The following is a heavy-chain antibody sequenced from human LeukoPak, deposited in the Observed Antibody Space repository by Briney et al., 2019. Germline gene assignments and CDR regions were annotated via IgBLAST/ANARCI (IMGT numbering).Heavy chain of an antibody. J-gene: IGHJ4*02. Sequence: GGSLRLSCAASGFTFSSYSMNWVRQAPGKGLEWVSSISSSSSYIYYADSVKGRFTISRDNAKNSLYLQMNSLRSEDTAVYYCARTYSGSYLAPDYWGQGTLVTVSS. CDR1: GFTFSSYS. CDR2: ISSSSSYI. V-gene: IGHV3-21*01. D-gene: IGHD1-26*01. CDR3: ARTYSGSYLAPDY.